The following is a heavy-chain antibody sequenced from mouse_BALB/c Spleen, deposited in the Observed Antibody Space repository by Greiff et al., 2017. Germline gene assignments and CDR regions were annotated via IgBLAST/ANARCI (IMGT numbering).Heavy chain of an antibody. J-gene: IGHJ2*01. V-gene: IGHV1S137*01. D-gene: IGHD1-1*01. Sequence: QVQLQQSGAELVRPGVSVKISCKGSGYTFTDYAMPWVKQSHAKSLEWIGVISTYYGDASYNQKFKGKATMTVDKSSSTAYMELARLTSEDSAIYYCARAGGSTLYYFDYWGQGTTLTVSS. CDR1: GYTFTDYA. CDR2: ISTYYGDA. CDR3: ARAGGSTLYYFDY.